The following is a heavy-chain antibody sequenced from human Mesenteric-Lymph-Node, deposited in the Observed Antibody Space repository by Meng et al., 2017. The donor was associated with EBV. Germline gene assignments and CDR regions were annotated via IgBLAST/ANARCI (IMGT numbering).Heavy chain of an antibody. J-gene: IGHJ4*02. CDR3: AKENVIFCTGGSCYSDY. D-gene: IGHD2-15*01. V-gene: IGHV3-30*18. CDR2: ISYDGSNK. CDR1: GFNFNTYG. Sequence: QVQLVVSGGGVVQPGRSLIVSCAASGFNFNTYGMHWVRQAPGKGLEWVALISYDGSNKYHADSVKGRFTISRDNSKNTLYLQMNSLRPEDTVVYYCAKENVIFCTGGSCYSDYWGQGALVTVAS.